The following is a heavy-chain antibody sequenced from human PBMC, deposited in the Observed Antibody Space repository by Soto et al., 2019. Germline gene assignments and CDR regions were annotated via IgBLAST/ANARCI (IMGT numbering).Heavy chain of an antibody. CDR1: GFTFSGSA. V-gene: IGHV3-73*01. CDR3: TRHPIAGSRPDFYYGMDV. Sequence: EVQLVESGGGLVQPGGSLKLSCAASGFTFSGSAMHWVRQASGKGLEWVGRIRSKANSYATAYAASVKGRFTISRDDSKNTAYLQMNSLKTEDTAVYYCTRHPIAGSRPDFYYGMDVWGQGTTVTVSS. CDR2: IRSKANSYAT. J-gene: IGHJ6*02. D-gene: IGHD3-3*01.